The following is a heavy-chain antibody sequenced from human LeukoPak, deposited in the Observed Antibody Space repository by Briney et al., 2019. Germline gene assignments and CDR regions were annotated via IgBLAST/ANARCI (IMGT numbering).Heavy chain of an antibody. CDR1: GFTFSSYA. J-gene: IGHJ3*02. CDR2: ISGSGGST. Sequence: PGGSLRLSCAASGFTFSSYAMSWVRQAPGKGLEGVSAISGSGGSTYYADSVKGRFTISRDNSKNTLYLQMNSLRAEDTAVYYCANYRDDFWSGYNDAFDIWGQGTMVTVSS. V-gene: IGHV3-23*01. CDR3: ANYRDDFWSGYNDAFDI. D-gene: IGHD3-3*01.